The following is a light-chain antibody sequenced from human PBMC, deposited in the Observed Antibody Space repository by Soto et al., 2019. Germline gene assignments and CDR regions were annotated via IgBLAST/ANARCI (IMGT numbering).Light chain of an antibody. CDR3: QQSFSFPCP. V-gene: IGKV1-39*01. CDR1: QHIRTY. Sequence: DIQMTQSSSSLSASVGDSVTFTFRASQHIRTYLNWYQRKPGKAPDLLIYSASSLKSGVPSRFSGSGSGTDFTLFISGLQPEDFATSFCQQSFSFPCPFGQGTKVEIK. J-gene: IGKJ1*01. CDR2: SAS.